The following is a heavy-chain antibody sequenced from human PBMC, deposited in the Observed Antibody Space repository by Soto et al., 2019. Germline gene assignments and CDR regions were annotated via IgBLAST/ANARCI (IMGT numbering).Heavy chain of an antibody. CDR1: GFIFSNFV. CDR2: ISYDGSQK. V-gene: IGHV3-30-3*01. D-gene: IGHD3-3*01. Sequence: QVQLVESGGGVVQPGRSLRVSCSASGFIFSNFVMHWVRQGPGKGLEWVAIISYDGSQKHYADSVKGRFTISRDNSNKTLFLNMNSLRAEDTAVYYCAAMHYNFWSGSVDYWGQGIEVTVSS. J-gene: IGHJ4*02. CDR3: AAMHYNFWSGSVDY.